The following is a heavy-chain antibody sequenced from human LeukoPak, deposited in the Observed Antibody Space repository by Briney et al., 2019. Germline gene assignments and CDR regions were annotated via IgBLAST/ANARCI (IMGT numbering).Heavy chain of an antibody. CDR1: GGSFSGYY. V-gene: IGHV4-34*01. J-gene: IGHJ4*02. Sequence: SETLSLTCAVYGGSFSGYYWSWIRQPPGKGLEWIGEINHSGSTNYNPSLKSRVTMSVDTSKNQFSLKLSSVTAADTAVYYCARAQYFYEYQLLAPKRIFDYWGQGTLVTVSS. D-gene: IGHD2-2*01. CDR3: ARAQYFYEYQLLAPKRIFDY. CDR2: INHSGST.